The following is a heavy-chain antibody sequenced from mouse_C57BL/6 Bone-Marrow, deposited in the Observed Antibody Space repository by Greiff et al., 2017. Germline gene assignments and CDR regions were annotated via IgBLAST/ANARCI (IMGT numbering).Heavy chain of an antibody. J-gene: IGHJ1*03. CDR2: IYPGSGST. D-gene: IGHD2-5*01. V-gene: IGHV1-55*01. CDR3: ARPYYSNYWYFDV. Sequence: QVQLQQSGAELVKPGASVKMSCKASGYTFTSYWITWVKQRPGQGLEWIGDIYPGSGSTNYNEKFKSKANLTVDTSSSTAYMQLSSLTSEDSAVYYCARPYYSNYWYFDVWGTGTTVTVSS. CDR1: GYTFTSYW.